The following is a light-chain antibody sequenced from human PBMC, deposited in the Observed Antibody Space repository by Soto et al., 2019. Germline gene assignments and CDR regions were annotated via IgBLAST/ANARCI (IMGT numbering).Light chain of an antibody. CDR3: QQYNEWPLT. J-gene: IGKJ4*01. CDR2: GAS. V-gene: IGKV3-15*01. CDR1: QSVSTD. Sequence: IVLTQSPGTLSLSPGERATLSCRASQSVSTDLAWYQQKPAQAPRLLIYGASTRATGIPARFSGGGSGTEFTLTISSLQSADFAVYYCQQYNEWPLTFGGGTKVDIK.